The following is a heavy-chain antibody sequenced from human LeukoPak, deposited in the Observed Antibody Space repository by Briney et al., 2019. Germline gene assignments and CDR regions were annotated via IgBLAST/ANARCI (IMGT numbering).Heavy chain of an antibody. V-gene: IGHV1-46*01. CDR2: INPSCGST. Sequence: GASVKVSCKASGYIFTSYCMHWVRQAPGPGLEWMGIINPSCGSTFYAQKFQGRVTMTRDMSTSTVYMELSSLRSEDTAVYYCARDSTSHSSENFDIWGQGTMVTVSS. J-gene: IGHJ3*02. D-gene: IGHD2-2*01. CDR1: GYIFTSYC. CDR3: ARDSTSHSSENFDI.